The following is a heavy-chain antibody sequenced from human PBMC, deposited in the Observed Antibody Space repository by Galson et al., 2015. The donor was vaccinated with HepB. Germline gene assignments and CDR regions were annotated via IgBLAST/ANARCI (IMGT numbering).Heavy chain of an antibody. CDR1: GFTFSSYA. D-gene: IGHD4-17*01. CDR2: ISYDGSNK. J-gene: IGHJ6*03. V-gene: IGHV3-30-3*01. Sequence: SLRLSCAASGFTFSSYAMHWVRQAPGKGLEWVAVISYDGSNKYYADSVKGRFTISRDNSKNTLYLQMNSLRAEDTAVYYCARDARRFYYYYMDVWGKGTTVTVSS. CDR3: ARDARRFYYYYMDV.